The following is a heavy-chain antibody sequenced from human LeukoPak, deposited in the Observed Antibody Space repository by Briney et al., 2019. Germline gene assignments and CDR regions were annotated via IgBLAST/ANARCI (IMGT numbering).Heavy chain of an antibody. CDR1: GYTFTTYA. Sequence: GASVKVSCKASGYTFTTYAMNWVRQAPGQGLEWMGWINTNTGNPTYARGFTGRFVFSLDTSVSTAYLQISSLKAEDTAVYYCARDRGAYRYSGSYYSASYWGQGTLVTVSS. V-gene: IGHV7-4-1*02. J-gene: IGHJ4*02. CDR2: INTNTGNP. CDR3: ARDRGAYRYSGSYYSASY. D-gene: IGHD1-26*01.